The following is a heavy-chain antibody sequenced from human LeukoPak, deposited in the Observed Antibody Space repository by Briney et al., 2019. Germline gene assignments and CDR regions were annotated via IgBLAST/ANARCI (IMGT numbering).Heavy chain of an antibody. V-gene: IGHV3-30*02. Sequence: GGSLRLSCAASGFAFRNYGVHWVRQAPGKGLEWVTFIRDDGSIKSYADSVKGRFTISRDNSKNTMYLQMDSLRAEDTAIYYCAKDLGTRSVHDALDIWGQGTMVTVSS. CDR3: AKDLGTRSVHDALDI. CDR2: IRDDGSIK. D-gene: IGHD1-1*01. CDR1: GFAFRNYG. J-gene: IGHJ3*02.